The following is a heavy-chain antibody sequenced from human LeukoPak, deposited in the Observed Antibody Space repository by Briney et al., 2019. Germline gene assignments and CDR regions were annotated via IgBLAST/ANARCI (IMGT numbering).Heavy chain of an antibody. CDR2: ISGSSSTI. J-gene: IGHJ4*02. CDR1: GFTFSSYE. V-gene: IGHV3-48*03. Sequence: GGSLRLSCAASGFTFSSYEMNWVRQAPGKGLEWVSYISGSSSTIYYADSVKGRFTISRDNAKNSLYLQMNSLRAEDTAVYYCARAYSSSWYYFDYWGQGTLVTVSS. D-gene: IGHD6-13*01. CDR3: ARAYSSSWYYFDY.